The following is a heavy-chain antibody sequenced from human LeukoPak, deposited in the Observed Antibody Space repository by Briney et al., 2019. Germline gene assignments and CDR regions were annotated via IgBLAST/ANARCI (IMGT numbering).Heavy chain of an antibody. CDR3: ARGLSSSPEGY. J-gene: IGHJ4*02. Sequence: SETLSLTCTVSGGSISSGDYYWSWIRQPPGKGLEWIGYIYYSGSTYYNPSLKSRVTISVDTSKNQFSLKLSSVTAADTAVYYCARGLSSSPEGYWGQGTLVTVSS. D-gene: IGHD6-13*01. V-gene: IGHV4-30-4*01. CDR1: GGSISSGDYY. CDR2: IYYSGST.